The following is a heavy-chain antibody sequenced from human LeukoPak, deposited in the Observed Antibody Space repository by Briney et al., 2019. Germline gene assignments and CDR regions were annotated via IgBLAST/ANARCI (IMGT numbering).Heavy chain of an antibody. D-gene: IGHD5-18*01. CDR3: AGGSTGHNYAFDC. J-gene: IGHJ5*01. V-gene: IGHV3-23*01. CDR1: GFTFDNYA. CDR2: ITASGAST. Sequence: TGGSLRLSCAASGFTFDNYAMTWVRQAPGKGLEWVSSITASGASTYYADSVKGRFTISRDNSKNTLYLQMNSLRAEDTAVYHCAGGSTGHNYAFDCWGQGTLLTVSS.